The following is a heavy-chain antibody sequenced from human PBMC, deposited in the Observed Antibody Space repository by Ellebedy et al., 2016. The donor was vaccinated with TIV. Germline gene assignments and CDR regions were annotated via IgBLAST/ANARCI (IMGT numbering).Heavy chain of an antibody. V-gene: IGHV4-59*01. Sequence: SETLSLTXTVSGGSISSYYWSWIRQPPGKGLEWIGYIYYSGSTNYNPSLKSRVTISVDTSKNQFSLKLSSVTAADTAVYYCARHEPSGWHFDYWGQGTLVTVSS. CDR1: GGSISSYY. CDR3: ARHEPSGWHFDY. CDR2: IYYSGST. D-gene: IGHD6-19*01. J-gene: IGHJ4*02.